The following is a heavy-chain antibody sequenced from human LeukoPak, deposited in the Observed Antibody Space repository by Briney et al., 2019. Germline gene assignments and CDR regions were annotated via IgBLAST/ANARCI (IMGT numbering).Heavy chain of an antibody. CDR2: IYYSGNI. D-gene: IGHD3-3*01. Sequence: SETLSLTCSVSGDSTRSYYWSWIRQSPGKGLEWIGYIYYSGNIKYSPSLKSRVTISVDTSKNEVSLMLTSVTAADTAVYYCVSRGCLWGAYLAYWAQEILVTVSS. V-gene: IGHV4-59*01. J-gene: IGHJ4*02. CDR1: GDSTRSYY. CDR3: VSRGCLWGAYLAY.